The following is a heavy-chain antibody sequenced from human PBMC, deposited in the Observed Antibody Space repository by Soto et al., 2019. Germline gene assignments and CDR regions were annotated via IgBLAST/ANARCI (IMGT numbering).Heavy chain of an antibody. D-gene: IGHD3-9*01. Sequence: GGSLRLSCAASGFTFSSYGMHWVRQATGKGLEWVAVIWYVGSNKYYADSVKGRFTIYRDNSKKKLYLQMNSLRAEETAVDYCARERVDWEPTGLDDWGQGTLVTVSS. V-gene: IGHV3-33*01. CDR2: IWYVGSNK. CDR1: GFTFSSYG. CDR3: ARERVDWEPTGLDD. J-gene: IGHJ4*02.